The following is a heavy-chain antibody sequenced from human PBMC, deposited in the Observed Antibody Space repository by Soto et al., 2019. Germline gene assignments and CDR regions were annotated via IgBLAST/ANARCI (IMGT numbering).Heavy chain of an antibody. CDR1: GFSFDDYA. J-gene: IGHJ6*02. V-gene: IGHV3-9*01. Sequence: EVQLVESGGGLVQPGRSLRLSCAASGFSFDDYAMHWVRQAPGKGLEWVSGISWNSGSIGYADSVKGRFTISRDNAKNSLYLQMNSLRAEDTALYYCAKDNGAVGGVYYYGMDVWGQETTVTVSS. CDR3: AKDNGAVGGVYYYGMDV. D-gene: IGHD3-10*01. CDR2: ISWNSGSI.